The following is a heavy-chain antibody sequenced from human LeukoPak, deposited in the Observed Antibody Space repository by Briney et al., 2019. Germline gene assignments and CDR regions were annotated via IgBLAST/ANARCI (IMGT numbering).Heavy chain of an antibody. V-gene: IGHV3-21*01. CDR1: GFIYSSNS. Sequence: GGSLRLSCAASGFIYSSNSMSWVRQAPGKGLEWVSSISSSSSYIYYADSVKGRFTIYRDNAKNSLYLQVNSLRAEDTAVYYCARGKSDYSSSPSNFDYWGQGTLVTVSS. CDR3: ARGKSDYSSSPSNFDY. D-gene: IGHD6-6*01. CDR2: ISSSSSYI. J-gene: IGHJ4*02.